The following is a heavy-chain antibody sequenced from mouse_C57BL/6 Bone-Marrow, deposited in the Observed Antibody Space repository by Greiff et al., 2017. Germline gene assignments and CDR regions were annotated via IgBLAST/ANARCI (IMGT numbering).Heavy chain of an antibody. CDR3: ARLTTVVATGYFDY. CDR1: GYSFTVYY. D-gene: IGHD1-1*01. V-gene: IGHV1-43*01. CDR2: INPSTGGT. Sequence: VQLQQSGPELVKPGASVKISCKASGYSFTVYYMHWVKQSSEKSLEWIGEINPSTGGTSYNQKFKGKATLTVDKSSSTAYMQLKSLTSEDSAVYYCARLTTVVATGYFDYWGQGTTLTVSS. J-gene: IGHJ2*01.